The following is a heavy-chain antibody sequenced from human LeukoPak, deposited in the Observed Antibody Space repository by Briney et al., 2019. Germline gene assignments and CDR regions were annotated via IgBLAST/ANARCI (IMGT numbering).Heavy chain of an antibody. CDR1: GYTFTGYY. J-gene: IGHJ5*02. V-gene: IGHV1-2*02. D-gene: IGHD5-12*01. CDR2: INPNSGGT. CDR3: ARGENSGYDYVWFDP. Sequence: GASVKVSCKASGYTFTGYYMHWVRQAPGQGLERMGWINPNSGGTNYAQKFQGRVTMTRDTSISTAYMELSRLRSDDTAVYYCARGENSGYDYVWFDPWGQGTLVTVSS.